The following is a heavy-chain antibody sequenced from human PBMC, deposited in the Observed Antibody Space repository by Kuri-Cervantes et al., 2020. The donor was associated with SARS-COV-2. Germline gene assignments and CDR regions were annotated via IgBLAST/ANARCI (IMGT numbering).Heavy chain of an antibody. V-gene: IGHV1-2*04. Sequence: ASVKVSCRASGYTFTGSYMHWVRQAPGQGLEWMGWINPNSGGTNYAQKFQGWVTMTRDTSISTAYMELSRLRSDDTAVYYCARVTGAISSSWYGGWFDPWGQGTLVTVSS. CDR1: GYTFTGSY. CDR2: INPNSGGT. CDR3: ARVTGAISSSWYGGWFDP. D-gene: IGHD6-13*01. J-gene: IGHJ5*02.